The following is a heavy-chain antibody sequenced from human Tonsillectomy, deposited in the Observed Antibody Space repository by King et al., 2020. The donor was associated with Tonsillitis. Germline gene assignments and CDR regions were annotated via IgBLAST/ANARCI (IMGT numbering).Heavy chain of an antibody. V-gene: IGHV3-23*04. Sequence: EVQLVESGGGLVQPGGSLRLPCEASGLPFSTYAMTWVRKAQGKGLEGVSLISGSGGGTYYADSVKGRFTISRDNSKNTLYLQMNSLRAEDTAVYYCAKTDYYDSTGYLPSSYYGMDVWGQGTTVTVSS. D-gene: IGHD3-22*01. J-gene: IGHJ6*02. CDR3: AKTDYYDSTGYLPSSYYGMDV. CDR1: GLPFSTYA. CDR2: ISGSGGGT.